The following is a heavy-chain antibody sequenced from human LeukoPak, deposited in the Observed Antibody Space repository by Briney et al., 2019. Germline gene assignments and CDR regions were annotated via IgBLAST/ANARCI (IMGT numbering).Heavy chain of an antibody. Sequence: PSETLSLTCSVSGGSIISSNYYWGWIRQPPGKGLEWIGSIYQSGSGISYYNPSLKSRVTIFGDTSKNQCFLRLSSVTAADTAVYYCASTLRFLPYRRFDYWGQGTLVTVPS. CDR2: IYQSGSGIS. V-gene: IGHV4-39*01. D-gene: IGHD3-3*01. CDR1: GGSIISSNYY. CDR3: ASTLRFLPYRRFDY. J-gene: IGHJ4*02.